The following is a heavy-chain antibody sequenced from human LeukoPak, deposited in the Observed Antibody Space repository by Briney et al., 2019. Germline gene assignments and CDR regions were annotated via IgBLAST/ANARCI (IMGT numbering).Heavy chain of an antibody. J-gene: IGHJ4*02. Sequence: PGRSLRLSCAASGFTFSSYGMHWVRQAPGKGLEWVAVIWYDGSNKYYADSVKGRFTISRDNSKNTLYLQMNSLRTEDTDVYYCAKEGGSGYYLDWGQGTLVTVSS. CDR2: IWYDGSNK. D-gene: IGHD3-22*01. CDR1: GFTFSSYG. V-gene: IGHV3-33*06. CDR3: AKEGGSGYYLD.